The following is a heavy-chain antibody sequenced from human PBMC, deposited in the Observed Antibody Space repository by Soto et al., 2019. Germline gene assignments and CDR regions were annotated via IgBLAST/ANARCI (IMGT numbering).Heavy chain of an antibody. J-gene: IGHJ3*02. CDR1: GFTFGDYA. Sequence: PGGSLRLSCTASGFTFGDYAMSWFRQAPGKGLEWVGFIRSKAYGGTTEYAASVKGRFTISRDDSKSIAYLQMNSLKTEDTAVYYCTRTYYYDSSPDDPFGIWGQGTMVTVSS. D-gene: IGHD3-22*01. CDR3: TRTYYYDSSPDDPFGI. CDR2: IRSKAYGGTT. V-gene: IGHV3-49*03.